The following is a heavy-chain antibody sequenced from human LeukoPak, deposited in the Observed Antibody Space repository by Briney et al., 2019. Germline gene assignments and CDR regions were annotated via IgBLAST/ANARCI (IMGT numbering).Heavy chain of an antibody. J-gene: IGHJ4*02. V-gene: IGHV1-46*01. CDR2: INPSGGST. CDR3: ARWAGIREDFDY. D-gene: IGHD3-16*01. CDR1: GYTFTSYY. Sequence: ASVKVSCKASGYTFTSYYMHWVRQAPGQGLEWMGIINPSGGSTSYAQKFQGRVTMTRDTSTSTVYMELSSLGSEDTAVYYCARWAGIREDFDYWGQGTLVTVSS.